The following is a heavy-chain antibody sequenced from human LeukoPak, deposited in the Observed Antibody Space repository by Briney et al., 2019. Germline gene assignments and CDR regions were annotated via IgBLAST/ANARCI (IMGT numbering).Heavy chain of an antibody. V-gene: IGHV1-18*01. J-gene: IGHJ3*02. CDR2: ISGYNGNT. D-gene: IGHD3-10*01. Sequence: GASVKVSCKASGYTFTTYNINWVRQAPGQGLEWMGWISGYNGNTNYAQKLQGRVTMTTDTSTSTAYMELRSLRSDDTAVYYCARDQFKRITMVRGVNGAFDIWGQGTMVTVSS. CDR1: GYTFTTYN. CDR3: ARDQFKRITMVRGVNGAFDI.